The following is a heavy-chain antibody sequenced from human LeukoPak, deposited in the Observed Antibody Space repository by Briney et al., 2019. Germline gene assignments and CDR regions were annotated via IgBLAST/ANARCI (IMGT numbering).Heavy chain of an antibody. CDR2: ITYSGSI. J-gene: IGHJ4*02. CDR3: ARDLMT. CDR1: GGSFSGKY. Sequence: PSETLSLTCAVYGGSFSGKYWTWIRQPLGKGLEWIGEITYSGSIYYKPSLKSRVTISVDTSKNQFSLKLNSVTAADTAMYYCARDLMTWGQGTLVAVSS. V-gene: IGHV4-34*01.